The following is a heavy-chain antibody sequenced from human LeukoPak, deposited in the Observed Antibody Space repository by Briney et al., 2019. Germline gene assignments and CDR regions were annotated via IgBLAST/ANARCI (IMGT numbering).Heavy chain of an antibody. CDR3: TRVGYIDEGIDY. CDR2: ISTTGDRT. Sequence: GGSLRLSCAASGFTFSSYAMSWVRQAPGKGLESISSISTTGDRTYYADSVKGRFTISRDNSKNTLYLQMNSLRAEDTAIYYCTRVGYIDEGIDYWGQGTLVTVSS. D-gene: IGHD5-24*01. CDR1: GFTFSSYA. V-gene: IGHV3-23*01. J-gene: IGHJ4*02.